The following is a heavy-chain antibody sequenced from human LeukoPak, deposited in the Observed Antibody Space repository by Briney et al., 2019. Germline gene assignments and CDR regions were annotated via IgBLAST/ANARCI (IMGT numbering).Heavy chain of an antibody. V-gene: IGHV3-74*01. J-gene: IGHJ4*02. CDR3: ARGGEYYDYVWGSSFYFDY. D-gene: IGHD3-16*01. CDR2: INSDGTST. Sequence: GGSLRLSCGASGFTFSRTWMHWVRQAPGKGLVCVSRINSDGTSTVYADSVKGRFTISRDNAKNTVYLQMSGLRADDTAVYYCARGGEYYDYVWGSSFYFDYWGQGTLVTVSS. CDR1: GFTFSRTW.